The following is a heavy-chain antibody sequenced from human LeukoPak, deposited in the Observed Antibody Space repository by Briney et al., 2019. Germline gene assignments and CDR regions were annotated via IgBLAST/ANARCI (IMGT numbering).Heavy chain of an antibody. CDR1: GFTFNNYA. CDR2: IIGSGGST. Sequence: GGSLRLSCAASGFTFNNYAMTWVRQAPGKGLEWVSTIIGSGGSTDYADSVKGRFTISRDNSKNTLYLQMNSLRAEDTAVYYCAKDTGDCGGDCYSEGLGYWGQGTLVTVSS. D-gene: IGHD2-21*02. V-gene: IGHV3-23*01. CDR3: AKDTGDCGGDCYSEGLGY. J-gene: IGHJ4*02.